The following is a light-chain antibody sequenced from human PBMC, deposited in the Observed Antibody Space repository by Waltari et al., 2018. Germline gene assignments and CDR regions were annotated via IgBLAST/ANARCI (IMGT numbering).Light chain of an antibody. CDR2: DVS. CDR1: IGDIGASNY. CDR3: CSYVGSVYV. V-gene: IGLV2-11*01. Sequence: QSALTQPRSVSGSPGQAVTISCTGTIGDIGASNYISWYQHHPGKAPIPVLFDVSKPPSGVADPFSGSKSANPASLPISGLQTDDEADYYSCSYVGSVYVFGGGTTVTVL. J-gene: IGLJ1*01.